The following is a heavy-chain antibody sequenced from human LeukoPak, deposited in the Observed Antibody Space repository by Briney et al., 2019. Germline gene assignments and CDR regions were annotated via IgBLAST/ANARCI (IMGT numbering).Heavy chain of an antibody. D-gene: IGHD6-25*01. CDR2: ISSDGGST. CDR1: GFTFSNYS. J-gene: IGHJ4*02. CDR3: RRGGAAPAVYY. Sequence: PGGSLRLSCAASGFTFSNYSMHWVRQAPGKGLEYVSAISSDGGSTYYANSVKGRFTISRDNSKNTLYLQMGSLRAEDMAVYFCRRGGAAPAVYYWGQGTLVTVSS. V-gene: IGHV3-64*01.